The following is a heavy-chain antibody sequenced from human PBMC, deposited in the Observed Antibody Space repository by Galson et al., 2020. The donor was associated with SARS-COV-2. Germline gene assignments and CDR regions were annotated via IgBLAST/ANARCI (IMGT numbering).Heavy chain of an antibody. V-gene: IGHV1-69*10. CDR2: IIPILGIA. Sequence: SVKVSCKASGGTFSSYAISWVRQAPGQGLEWMGGIIPILGIANYAQKFQGRVTITADKSTSTAYMELSSLRSEDTAVYYCARDRGAAAGKPYYYYYYMDVWGKGTTVTVSS. J-gene: IGHJ6*03. CDR1: GGTFSSYA. D-gene: IGHD6-13*01. CDR3: ARDRGAAAGKPYYYYYYMDV.